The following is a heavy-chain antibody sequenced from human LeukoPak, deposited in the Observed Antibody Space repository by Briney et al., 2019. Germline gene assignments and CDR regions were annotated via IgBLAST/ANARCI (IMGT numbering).Heavy chain of an antibody. Sequence: GESLKISCKGSGYRFTFYWIGWVRQMPEKGLEWMGIINPENSDTRYSPSFQGQVTISADKSISTAYLQWSSLQASDTAMYYCARRPLAGWELLPDYWGQGTLVTVSS. D-gene: IGHD1-26*01. CDR1: GYRFTFYW. J-gene: IGHJ4*02. CDR3: ARRPLAGWELLPDY. CDR2: INPENSDT. V-gene: IGHV5-51*01.